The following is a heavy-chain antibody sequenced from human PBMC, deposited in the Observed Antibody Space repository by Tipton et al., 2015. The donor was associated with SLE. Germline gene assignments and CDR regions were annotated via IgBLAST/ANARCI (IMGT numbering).Heavy chain of an antibody. CDR3: TRDRIDEYYYNSGSYFYTPD. CDR1: GGSVISTNFY. J-gene: IGHJ4*02. V-gene: IGHV4-39*06. Sequence: TLSLTCNVSGGSVISTNFYWGWIRQPPGRGLEWIGSIYYTGTTSYNPSLKSQVTLSLDASTNHFALKLRSVTAADTAIYYCTRDRIDEYYYNSGSYFYTPDWGQGTLVTVSS. D-gene: IGHD3-10*01. CDR2: IYYTGTT.